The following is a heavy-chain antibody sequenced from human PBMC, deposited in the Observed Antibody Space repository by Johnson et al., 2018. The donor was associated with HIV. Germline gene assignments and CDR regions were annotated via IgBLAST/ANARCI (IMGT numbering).Heavy chain of an antibody. CDR1: GFTFSSHW. J-gene: IGHJ3*01. CDR2: IKNDGSEK. CDR3: ARGGFSMIVVGK. V-gene: IGHV3-7*01. Sequence: EVQLVESGGGLVQPGGSLRLSCAASGFTFSSHWMSWVRQAPGKGLEWVATIKNDGSEKYYVDSLKGRFTISRDNAKNSLYLQMNSLRAEDTAVDYCARGGFSMIVVGKWGQGTMVTVSS. D-gene: IGHD3-22*01.